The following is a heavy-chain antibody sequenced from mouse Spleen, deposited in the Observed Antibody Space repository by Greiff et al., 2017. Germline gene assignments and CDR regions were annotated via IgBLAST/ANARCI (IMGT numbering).Heavy chain of an antibody. V-gene: IGHV7-1*01. Sequence: EVKLVESGGGLVQAGRSLRLSCATSGFTFSDFYMEWVRQAPGKGLEWIAASRNKANDYTTEYSASVKGRFIVSRDTSQSILYLQMNALRAEDTAIYYCARDARRYYAMDYWGQGTSVTVSS. CDR2: SRNKANDYTT. J-gene: IGHJ4*01. CDR1: GFTFSDFY. CDR3: ARDARRYYAMDY.